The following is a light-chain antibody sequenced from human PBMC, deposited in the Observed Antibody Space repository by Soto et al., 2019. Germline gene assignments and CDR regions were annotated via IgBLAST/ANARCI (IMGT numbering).Light chain of an antibody. CDR3: QQRSNWPLT. J-gene: IGKJ3*01. Sequence: ETVLTQSPATLSLSPGERATLSCRASQSVSSYLAWYQQKPGQAPRLLIYDASTRATDIPARFSGSGSGTDFTLTISSLEPEDFAVYYCQQRSNWPLTFGPGTKVDVK. CDR1: QSVSSY. CDR2: DAS. V-gene: IGKV3-11*01.